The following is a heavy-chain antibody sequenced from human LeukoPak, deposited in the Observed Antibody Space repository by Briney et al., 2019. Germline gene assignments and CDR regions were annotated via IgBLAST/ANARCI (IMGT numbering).Heavy chain of an antibody. CDR2: IYHSGST. V-gene: IGHV4-30-2*01. J-gene: IGHJ4*02. CDR1: GGSISSGGYS. D-gene: IGHD3-10*01. Sequence: SETLSLTCAVSGGSISSGGYSWSWIRQPSGKGLEWIGYIYHSGSTYYNPSLKSRVTISVDRSKNQFSLKLSSVTAADTAVYYCARARNSGTLNFDYWGQGTLVTVSS. CDR3: ARARNSGTLNFDY.